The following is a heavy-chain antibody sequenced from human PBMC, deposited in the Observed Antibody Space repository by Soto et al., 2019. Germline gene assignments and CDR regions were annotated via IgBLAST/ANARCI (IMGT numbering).Heavy chain of an antibody. V-gene: IGHV3-23*01. J-gene: IGHJ4*02. D-gene: IGHD3-16*01. CDR1: GFTFSSYA. CDR3: AKDSDPYYDYVWGSPVDY. Sequence: SGGSLRLSCAASGFTFSSYAMSSVRQAPGKGLEWVSAISGSGGSTYYADSVKGRLTISRDNSKNTLYLQMNSLRAEDTAVYYFAKDSDPYYDYVWGSPVDYWGQGTLVTVSS. CDR2: ISGSGGST.